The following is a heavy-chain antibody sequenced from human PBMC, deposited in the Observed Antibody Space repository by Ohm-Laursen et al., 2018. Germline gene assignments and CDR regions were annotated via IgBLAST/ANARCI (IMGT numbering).Heavy chain of an antibody. J-gene: IGHJ3*02. V-gene: IGHV1-18*01. Sequence: ASVKVSCKASDYTFLNYGVSWVRQAPGQGLEWMGWISTDSGHANYAQKFQGRVTMTTDTSTSTVYMDLRSLRSDDPAVYYCARDPHRPNDAFDIWGQGTMVAVSS. CDR3: ARDPHRPNDAFDI. CDR1: DYTFLNYG. CDR2: ISTDSGHA.